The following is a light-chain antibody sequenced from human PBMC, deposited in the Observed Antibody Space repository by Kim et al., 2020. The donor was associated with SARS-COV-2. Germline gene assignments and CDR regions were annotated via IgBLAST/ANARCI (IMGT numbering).Light chain of an antibody. V-gene: IGKV1-5*03. Sequence: ASVGDRVTITCRASQSISSWLAWYQQKPGKAPKLLIYKASSLESGVPSRFSGSGSGIEFTLTISSLQPDDFATYYCQQYKSYSPYTFGQGTKLEI. CDR1: QSISSW. J-gene: IGKJ2*01. CDR2: KAS. CDR3: QQYKSYSPYT.